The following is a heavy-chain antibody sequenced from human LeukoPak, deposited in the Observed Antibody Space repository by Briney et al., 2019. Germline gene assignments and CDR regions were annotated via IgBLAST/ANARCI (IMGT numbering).Heavy chain of an antibody. V-gene: IGHV4-34*01. CDR3: ARLWGYCSGGSCYRNPFDY. J-gene: IGHJ4*02. D-gene: IGHD2-15*01. CDR1: GGSFSGYY. Sequence: KSSETLSLTCAVYGGSFSGYYWSWIRQPPGKGLEWIGEINHSGSTNYNPSLKSRVTISVDTSKNQFSLKLSSVTAADTAVYYCARLWGYCSGGSCYRNPFDYWGQGTLVTVSS. CDR2: INHSGST.